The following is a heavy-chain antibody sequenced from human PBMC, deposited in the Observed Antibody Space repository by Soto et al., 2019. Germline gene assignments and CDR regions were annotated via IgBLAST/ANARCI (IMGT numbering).Heavy chain of an antibody. J-gene: IGHJ5*02. CDR3: ASYRRGGAIIGGATTWFDP. CDR1: GGTFSSYA. CDR2: IIPIFGTA. D-gene: IGHD1-26*01. V-gene: IGHV1-69*01. Sequence: QVQLVQSGAEVKKPGSSVKVSCKASGGTFSSYAISWVRQAPGQGLEWMGGIIPIFGTANYAQKFQGRVTITADESTSTAYMELSRLRSEDTAVYYCASYRRGGAIIGGATTWFDPWGQGSLVTVSS.